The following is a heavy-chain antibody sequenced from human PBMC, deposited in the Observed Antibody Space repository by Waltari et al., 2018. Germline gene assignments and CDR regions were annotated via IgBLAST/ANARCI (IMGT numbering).Heavy chain of an antibody. CDR2: IYYSGST. CDR3: ARTDYGGNSIDY. D-gene: IGHD4-17*01. Sequence: QVQLQESGPGLVKPSQTLSLTCTVSGGSISSGGYYWRWLRQHPGKGLEWIGYIYYSGSTYYNPSLKSRVTISVDTSKNQFSLKLSSVTAADTAVYYCARTDYGGNSIDYWGQGTLVTVSS. J-gene: IGHJ4*02. CDR1: GGSISSGGYY. V-gene: IGHV4-31*03.